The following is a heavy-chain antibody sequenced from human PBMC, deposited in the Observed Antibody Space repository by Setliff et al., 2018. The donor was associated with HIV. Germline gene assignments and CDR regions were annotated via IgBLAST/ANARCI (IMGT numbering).Heavy chain of an antibody. Sequence: GGSLRLSCAAPGFTFSSYGMHWVRQAPGKGLEWVAVIWYDGSNKYYADSVKGRFTISRDNSKNMLYLQMNSLRAEDTAVYYCAKSGVRPHPSHDYYYYGMDVWGQGTTVTVSS. V-gene: IGHV3-33*06. D-gene: IGHD1-1*01. CDR2: IWYDGSNK. CDR1: GFTFSSYG. CDR3: AKSGVRPHPSHDYYYYGMDV. J-gene: IGHJ6*02.